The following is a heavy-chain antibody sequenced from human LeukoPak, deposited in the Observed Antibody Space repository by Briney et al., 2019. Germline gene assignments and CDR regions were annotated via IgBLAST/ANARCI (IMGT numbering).Heavy chain of an antibody. CDR3: AKQGRIIRYFDY. D-gene: IGHD2-21*01. CDR2: ISGSGGST. V-gene: IGHV3-23*01. Sequence: GGSLRLSCAASGFTFSSYAMSWARQAPGKGLEWVSAISGSGGSTYYADSVKGRFTISRDNSKNTLYLQMNSLRAEDTAVYYCAKQGRIIRYFDYWGQGTLVTVSS. J-gene: IGHJ4*02. CDR1: GFTFSSYA.